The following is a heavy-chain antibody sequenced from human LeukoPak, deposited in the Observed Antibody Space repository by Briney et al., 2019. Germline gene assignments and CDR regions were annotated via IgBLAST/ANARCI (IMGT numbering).Heavy chain of an antibody. CDR2: IYYSGST. V-gene: IGHV4-59*01. D-gene: IGHD6-13*01. CDR3: ARVGTWAAGTDAFDI. CDR1: GGSISSYY. Sequence: PSETLSLTCTVSGGSISSYYWSWIRQPPGKGLEWIGYIYYSGSTNYNPSLKSRVTISVDTSKNQFSLKLSSVTAADTAVYYCARVGTWAAGTDAFDIWGQGTMVTASS. J-gene: IGHJ3*02.